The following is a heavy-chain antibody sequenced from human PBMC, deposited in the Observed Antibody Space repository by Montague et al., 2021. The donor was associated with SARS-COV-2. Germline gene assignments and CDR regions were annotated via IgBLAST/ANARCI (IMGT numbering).Heavy chain of an antibody. V-gene: IGHV4-61*02. CDR3: ARGSPITISVNAFDL. D-gene: IGHD3-9*01. J-gene: IGHJ3*01. CDR1: GGSVSSGSFY. Sequence: TLSLTCTVSGGSVSSGSFYWTWIRQSAGMGLEWIGRPHPSGTTHYNPSLKTRVTISLDTTNNQLSLKLTSVTAADAAVYYCARGSPITISVNAFDLWGQGTMVTVSS. CDR2: PHPSGTT.